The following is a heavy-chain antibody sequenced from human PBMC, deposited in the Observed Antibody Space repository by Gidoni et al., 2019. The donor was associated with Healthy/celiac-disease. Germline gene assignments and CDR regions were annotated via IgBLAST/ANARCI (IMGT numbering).Heavy chain of an antibody. V-gene: IGHV1-46*01. CDR3: AMITFGGAPLGVG. D-gene: IGHD3-16*01. CDR1: GYTFTSYY. CDR2: INPSGGST. J-gene: IGHJ4*02. Sequence: QVQLVQSGAEVKKPGASVKVSCKASGYTFTSYYMHWVRQAPGQGLEWMGIINPSGGSTSYAQKFQGRVTMTRDTSTSTVYMELSSLRSEDTAVYYCAMITFGGAPLGVGWGQGTLVTVSS.